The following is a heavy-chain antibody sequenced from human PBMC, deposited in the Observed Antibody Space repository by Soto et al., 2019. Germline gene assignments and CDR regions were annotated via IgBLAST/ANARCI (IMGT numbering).Heavy chain of an antibody. Sequence: SETLSLTCAVYGGSFSGYYWSWIRQPLGKGLEWIGEINHSGSTNYNPSLKSRVTISVDTSKNQFSLKLSSVTAADTAVYYCARGGYYGSGIYGMDVWGQGTTVTVSS. D-gene: IGHD3-10*01. CDR1: GGSFSGYY. V-gene: IGHV4-34*01. J-gene: IGHJ6*02. CDR2: INHSGST. CDR3: ARGGYYGSGIYGMDV.